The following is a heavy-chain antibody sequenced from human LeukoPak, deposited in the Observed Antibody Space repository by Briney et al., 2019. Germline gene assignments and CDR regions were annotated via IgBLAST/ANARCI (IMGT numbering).Heavy chain of an antibody. V-gene: IGHV3-7*01. CDR2: IKRDGSEN. CDR3: ARGPLGYCSTSSCSFGC. Sequence: GESLRLSCAASGFTFSSYWMSWVRQAPGKGLEWVANIKRDGSENYYVDSVKGRFAISRDNAKNSLYLQMNSLRAEDTAVYYCARGPLGYCSTSSCSFGCWGQGTLVTVSS. D-gene: IGHD2-2*01. J-gene: IGHJ4*02. CDR1: GFTFSSYW.